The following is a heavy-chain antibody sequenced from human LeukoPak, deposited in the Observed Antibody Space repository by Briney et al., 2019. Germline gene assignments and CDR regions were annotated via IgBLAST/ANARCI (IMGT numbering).Heavy chain of an antibody. CDR3: ARRIAARRGSFDY. Sequence: ASVKVSCKASGYTFTGYYMHWVRQAPGQGLEWMGWINPNSGGTNYAQKFQGRVTMTRDTPISTAYMELSRLRSDDTAVYYCARRIAARRGSFDYWGQGTLVTVSS. D-gene: IGHD6-6*01. J-gene: IGHJ4*02. CDR2: INPNSGGT. V-gene: IGHV1-2*02. CDR1: GYTFTGYY.